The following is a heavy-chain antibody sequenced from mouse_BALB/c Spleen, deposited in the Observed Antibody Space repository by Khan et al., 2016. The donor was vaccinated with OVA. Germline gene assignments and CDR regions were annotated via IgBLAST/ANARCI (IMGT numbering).Heavy chain of an antibody. CDR2: INSDGDYT. J-gene: IGHJ3*01. D-gene: IGHD4-1*01. V-gene: IGHV5-6*02. CDR1: GFTFSTYG. Sequence: EVKVEESGGDLVKPGGSLRLSCAASGFTFSTYGMSWVRQPPDKRLEWVATINSDGDYTYYPDTVKGRFTISRNNAENTLYLQMSSLKSEDTAIYYCASHLTGSFAYWGQGTLVTVSA. CDR3: ASHLTGSFAY.